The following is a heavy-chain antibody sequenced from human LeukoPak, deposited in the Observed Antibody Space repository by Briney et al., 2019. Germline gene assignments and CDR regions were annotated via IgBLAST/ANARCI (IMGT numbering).Heavy chain of an antibody. Sequence: PGRPLSLSCAAPGFTFSSYGRHWVRQAPGKGLKGVAVIWYDGSNKYYADSVKGRFTISRDNSKNTLYLQMNSLRAEDTAVYYCARDRGGSIAAAQDVWGKGTTVTVSS. CDR3: ARDRGGSIAAAQDV. CDR2: IWYDGSNK. J-gene: IGHJ6*04. D-gene: IGHD6-13*01. V-gene: IGHV3-33*01. CDR1: GFTFSSYG.